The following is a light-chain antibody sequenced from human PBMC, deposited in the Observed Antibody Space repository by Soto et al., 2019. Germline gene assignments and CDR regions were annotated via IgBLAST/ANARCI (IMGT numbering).Light chain of an antibody. V-gene: IGKV3-20*01. Sequence: ELVLTRSPGTLSLSPGERATLSCRASQSVSSYLSCYQQKAGQAPRLLIYEGSNRATGIPTRFSGSGSGTDFTLTSSRLEPEDFAVYYCQQYGSSPWTFGQATKMDIK. CDR2: EGS. J-gene: IGKJ1*01. CDR3: QQYGSSPWT. CDR1: QSVSSY.